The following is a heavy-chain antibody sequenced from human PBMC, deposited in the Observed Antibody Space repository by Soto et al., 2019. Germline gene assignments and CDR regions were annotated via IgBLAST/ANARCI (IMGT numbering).Heavy chain of an antibody. Sequence: ASVKVSCKASGYTFTSYDINWVRQATGQGLEWMGWMNPNSGNTGYAQKFQGRVTMTRNTSISTAYMELSSLRSEDTAVYYCARAYPHYYYYYYMDVWGKGTTVTVSS. CDR2: MNPNSGNT. V-gene: IGHV1-8*01. J-gene: IGHJ6*03. CDR1: GYTFTSYD. CDR3: ARAYPHYYYYYYMDV. D-gene: IGHD2-21*01.